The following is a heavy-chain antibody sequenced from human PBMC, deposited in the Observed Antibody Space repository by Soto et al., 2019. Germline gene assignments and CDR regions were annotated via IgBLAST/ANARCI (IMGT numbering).Heavy chain of an antibody. V-gene: IGHV1-46*01. J-gene: IGHJ5*02. CDR2: VDPSGGKT. CDR1: GYTFTRDQ. D-gene: IGHD5-18*01. CDR3: ARVMRSLLSITALDT. Sequence: ASVKVSCKASGYTFTRDQIHWVRQAPGQGLEWMGMVDPSGGKTNYAQKFQGRVTMTRDTSTNTVYMALSSLRSDDTAIYFCARVMRSLLSITALDTWGQGTLVTVSS.